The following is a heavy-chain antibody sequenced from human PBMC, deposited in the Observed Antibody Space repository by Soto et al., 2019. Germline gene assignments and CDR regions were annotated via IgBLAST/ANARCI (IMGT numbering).Heavy chain of an antibody. CDR2: ISPGIDIR. V-gene: IGHV1-69*12. D-gene: IGHD2-15*01. Sequence: QVQLVQSGAEVKKPGSSVKVSCKASGGTFSTYSLYWVRQAPGQGLEWMGGISPGIDIRDYAQKFQGRVTITADEATSTVYMQLSPLISEDTPLYYWAGGMCFGGSCYVDVWGQGTLVTVSS. CDR1: GGTFSTYS. J-gene: IGHJ4*02. CDR3: AGGMCFGGSCYVDV.